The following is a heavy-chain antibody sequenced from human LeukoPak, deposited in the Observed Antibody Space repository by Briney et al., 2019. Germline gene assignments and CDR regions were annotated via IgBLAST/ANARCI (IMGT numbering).Heavy chain of an antibody. CDR3: ARGLNYYDSSGYFDY. D-gene: IGHD3-22*01. V-gene: IGHV4-59*01. Sequence: LETLSLTCTVSGGSISTYYWSWIRQPPGKGLEWIGYIYYSGSTNYNPSLKSRVTISVDTSKKLFSLKLSSVTAADTAVYYCARGLNYYDSSGYFDYWGQGTLVTVSS. J-gene: IGHJ4*02. CDR2: IYYSGST. CDR1: GGSISTYY.